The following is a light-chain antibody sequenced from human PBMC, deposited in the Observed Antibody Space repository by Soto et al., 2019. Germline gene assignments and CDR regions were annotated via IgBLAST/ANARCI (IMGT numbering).Light chain of an antibody. CDR2: EVS. V-gene: IGLV2-8*01. Sequence: QSALTQPPSASGSPGQSVTISCTGTSSDIGTYDYVSWYQHLPDKAPKLIIYEVSKRPSGVPDRFSGSKSGNTASLTVSGLQAEGEGDYYCCSYGGGNNFYVFGLGTKVTVL. J-gene: IGLJ1*01. CDR1: SSDIGTYDY. CDR3: CSYGGGNNFYV.